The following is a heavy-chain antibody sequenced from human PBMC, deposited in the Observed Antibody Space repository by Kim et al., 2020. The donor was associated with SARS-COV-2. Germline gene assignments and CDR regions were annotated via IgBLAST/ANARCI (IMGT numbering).Heavy chain of an antibody. CDR1: GFTFSSYE. Sequence: GGSLRLSCAASGFTFSSYEMYWVRQAPGKGLECVSYISSSGTSVHYPDSVKGRFTISRDNAKTSLYLQMNSLRAEDTAVYYCARRYDSSRPFEYWGQGTLVTVSS. J-gene: IGHJ4*02. V-gene: IGHV3-48*03. D-gene: IGHD6-13*01. CDR2: ISSSGTSV. CDR3: ARRYDSSRPFEY.